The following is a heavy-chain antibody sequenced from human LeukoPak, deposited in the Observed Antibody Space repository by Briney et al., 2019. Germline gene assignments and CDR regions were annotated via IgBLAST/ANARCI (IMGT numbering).Heavy chain of an antibody. V-gene: IGHV4-30-4*01. CDR3: ARRIAAAGPPGMDV. Sequence: SETLSLTCTVSGGSISSGDYYWSWIRQPPGKGLEWIGYIYYSGSTYYNPSLKSRVTISVDTSKNQFSLKLSSVTAADTALYYCARRIAAAGPPGMDVWGQGTTVTVSS. D-gene: IGHD6-13*01. CDR1: GGSISSGDYY. J-gene: IGHJ6*02. CDR2: IYYSGST.